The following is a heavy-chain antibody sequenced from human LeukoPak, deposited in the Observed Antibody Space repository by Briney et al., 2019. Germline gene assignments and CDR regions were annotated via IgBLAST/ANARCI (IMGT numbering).Heavy chain of an antibody. V-gene: IGHV3-9*01. J-gene: IGHJ4*02. Sequence: GGSLRLSCAASGFTFDDYAMHWVRQAPGKGLEWVSGISWNSGSIGYADSVKGRFTISRDNAKNSLYLQMNSLRAEDTALCYCAKDNSPYYYDSSGYRLDYWGQGTLVTVSS. CDR3: AKDNSPYYYDSSGYRLDY. CDR1: GFTFDDYA. D-gene: IGHD3-22*01. CDR2: ISWNSGSI.